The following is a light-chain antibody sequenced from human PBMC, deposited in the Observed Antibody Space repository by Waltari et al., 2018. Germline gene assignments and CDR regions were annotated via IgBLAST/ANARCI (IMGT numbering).Light chain of an antibody. J-gene: IGLJ1*01. Sequence: QSALTQPASVSGSPGQSITIPCIGTTIDFATYNLFSWYQQHPGKAPKLSVYEVNQRPSGVSNRFSVSKSGNTASLTISGLQTEDEADYYCCSYAGRNTYVFGTGTKVTVL. CDR2: EVN. CDR1: TIDFATYNL. V-gene: IGLV2-23*02. CDR3: CSYAGRNTYV.